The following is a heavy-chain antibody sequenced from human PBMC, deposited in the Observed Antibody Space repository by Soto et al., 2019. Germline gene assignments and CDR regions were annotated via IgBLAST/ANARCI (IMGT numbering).Heavy chain of an antibody. CDR2: FDPEDGET. CDR1: GYTLTELS. Sequence: ASVKVSCKVPGYTLTELSMHWVRQAPGKGLEWMGGFDPEDGETIYAQKFQGRVTMTEDTSTDTAYMELSSLRSEDTAVYYCATGDTALFVFDYWGQGTLVTVSS. D-gene: IGHD5-18*01. CDR3: ATGDTALFVFDY. V-gene: IGHV1-24*01. J-gene: IGHJ4*02.